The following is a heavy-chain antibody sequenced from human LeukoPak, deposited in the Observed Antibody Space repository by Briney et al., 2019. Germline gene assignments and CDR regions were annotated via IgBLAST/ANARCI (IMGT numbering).Heavy chain of an antibody. D-gene: IGHD2/OR15-2a*01. V-gene: IGHV1-18*01. CDR1: GYNFATYG. CDR2: IAPYNDNA. CDR3: RRDPRHKYGNFDN. J-gene: IGHJ4*02. Sequence: GASVKVSCKASGYNFATYGISWVRQAPGQGLEWMGWIAPYNDNANSAQKFQGRLSMTADTSTSTASMELRSLRSDDTAVYYCRRDPRHKYGNFDNWGQGTLVTVSS.